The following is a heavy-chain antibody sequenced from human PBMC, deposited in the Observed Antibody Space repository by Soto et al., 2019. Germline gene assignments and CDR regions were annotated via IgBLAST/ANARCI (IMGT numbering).Heavy chain of an antibody. D-gene: IGHD3-3*01. Sequence: SETLSLTCTVSGGSISSSYWSWIRQPPGKGLEWIGYISYSGSTYYNPSLKSRLTISVDTSKNQFSLNLSSVTAADTAVYYCARAPETPPNVRVVVPYFFDSWGQGTLVTVSS. J-gene: IGHJ4*02. CDR3: ARAPETPPNVRVVVPYFFDS. CDR1: GGSISSSY. CDR2: ISYSGST. V-gene: IGHV4-59*01.